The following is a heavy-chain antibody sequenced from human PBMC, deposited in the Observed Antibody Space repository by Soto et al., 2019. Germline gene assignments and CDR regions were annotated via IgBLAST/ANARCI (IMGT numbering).Heavy chain of an antibody. CDR1: GFTFSSYS. V-gene: IGHV3-48*01. D-gene: IGHD3-22*01. J-gene: IGHJ4*02. Sequence: EVQLVESGGGLVQPGGSLRLSCAASGFTFSSYSMNWVRQAPGKGLEWVSYISSSSSTIYYEDSVKGRFTISRDNAKNSLYLQMNSQRGEDTAVYYCASRPSYDSGGYWGQGTLVTVSS. CDR2: ISSSSSTI. CDR3: ASRPSYDSGGY.